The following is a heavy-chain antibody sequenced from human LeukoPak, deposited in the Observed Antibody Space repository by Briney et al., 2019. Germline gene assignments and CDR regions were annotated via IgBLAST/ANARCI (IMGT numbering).Heavy chain of an antibody. Sequence: SGPTLVNPTQTLTLTCTFSGFSLNTSGVGVGWIRQPPGKALEWLARIDWDDDKYYSTSLKTRLTISKDTSKNQVVLTMINMDPVDTATYYCARISDHYDSSGYSVFDYWGQGILVTVSS. V-gene: IGHV2-70*11. CDR2: IDWDDDK. D-gene: IGHD3-22*01. CDR1: GFSLNTSGVG. J-gene: IGHJ4*02. CDR3: ARISDHYDSSGYSVFDY.